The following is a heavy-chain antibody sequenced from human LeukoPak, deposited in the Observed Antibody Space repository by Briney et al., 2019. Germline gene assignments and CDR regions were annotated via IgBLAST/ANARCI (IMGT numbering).Heavy chain of an antibody. D-gene: IGHD1-26*01. V-gene: IGHV3-23*01. CDR2: ISGSGGST. CDR3: ARDLFRGAPDYFDY. CDR1: RFMFSSYA. J-gene: IGHJ4*02. Sequence: TGGSLRLSCAAPRFMFSSYAMSWVRQAPGKGLEWVSGISGSGGSTYYADSVKGRFTISRDNSKNTLYLQMNGLRPDDTAVYYCARDLFRGAPDYFDYWGRGTLVTVSS.